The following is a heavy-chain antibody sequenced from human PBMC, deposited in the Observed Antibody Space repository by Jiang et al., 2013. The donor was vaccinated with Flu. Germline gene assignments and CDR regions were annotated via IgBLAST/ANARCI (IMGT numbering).Heavy chain of an antibody. CDR3: AKDRVPSMIRGGPPRYYYGMDV. J-gene: IGHJ6*02. CDR1: GFTFSSYA. CDR2: ISGTGDST. Sequence: VQPGGSLRLSCAASGFTFSSYAMTWVRQAPGKGLEWVSGISGTGDSTYYADSVKGRFTISRDNSKNTLYLQMNSLRAEDTAVYYCAKDRVPSMIRGGPPRYYYGMDVWGQGTTVTVSS. V-gene: IGHV3-23*01. D-gene: IGHD3-10*01.